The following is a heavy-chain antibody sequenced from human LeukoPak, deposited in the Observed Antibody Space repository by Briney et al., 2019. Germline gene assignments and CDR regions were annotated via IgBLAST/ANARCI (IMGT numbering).Heavy chain of an antibody. CDR3: GTYSSSDY. CDR2: IYYSGST. J-gene: IGHJ4*02. D-gene: IGHD6-6*01. CDR1: GGSISSSSYY. V-gene: IGHV4-39*01. Sequence: SETLSLTCTVSGGSISSSSYYWGWLRQPPGKGLEWIGSIYYSGSTYYNPSLKSRVTISVDTSKNQFSLKLSSVTAADTAVYYCGTYSSSDYWGQGTLVTVSS.